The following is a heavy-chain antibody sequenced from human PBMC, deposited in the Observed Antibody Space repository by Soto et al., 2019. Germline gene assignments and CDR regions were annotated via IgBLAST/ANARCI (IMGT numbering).Heavy chain of an antibody. CDR2: ISSGNA. CDR1: GYSFTSYG. J-gene: IGHJ5*02. V-gene: IGHV1-18*01. D-gene: IGHD3-3*01. CDR3: ARVTFNLWSGYYTGDWFDP. Sequence: QIQLVQSGAEVKKPGASVKVSCKAAGYSFTSYGITWVRQAPGQGLEWMGWISSGNANYAQKCQGRVTMTTDTPTTTAYMELRSLRSDDPAVYYCARVTFNLWSGYYTGDWFDPWGQGTLVTVSS.